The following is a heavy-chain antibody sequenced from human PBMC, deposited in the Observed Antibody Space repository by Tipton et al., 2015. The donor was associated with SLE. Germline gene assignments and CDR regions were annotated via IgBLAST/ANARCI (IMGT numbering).Heavy chain of an antibody. CDR1: GFTFSSYS. CDR2: ITSTSSYV. CDR3: ATELLWFGEF. Sequence: GSLRLSCAASGFTFSSYSMNWVRQAPGKGLEWVSSITSTSSYVYYADSVKSRFTISRDNAKNSLYLQMNSLRAEDVAVYYCATELLWFGEFWGQGTLVTVSS. J-gene: IGHJ4*02. V-gene: IGHV3-21*01. D-gene: IGHD3-10*01.